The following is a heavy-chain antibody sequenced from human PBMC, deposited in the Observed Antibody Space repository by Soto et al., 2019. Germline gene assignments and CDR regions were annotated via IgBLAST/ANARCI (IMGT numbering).Heavy chain of an antibody. V-gene: IGHV3-23*01. CDR2: ISGSGGST. CDR1: GLTFSSYA. D-gene: IGHD3-22*01. CDR3: AKAQGEYYYDSSGYYYNWFDP. Sequence: PGGSLRLSCAASGLTFSSYAMILVRQAPGKGLEWVSAISGSGGSTYYADSVKGRFTISRDNSKNTLYLQMNSLRAEDTAVYYCAKAQGEYYYDSSGYYYNWFDPWGQGTLVTVSS. J-gene: IGHJ5*02.